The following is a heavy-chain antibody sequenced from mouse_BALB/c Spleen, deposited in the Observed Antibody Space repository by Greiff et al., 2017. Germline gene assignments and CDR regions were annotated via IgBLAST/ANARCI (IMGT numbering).Heavy chain of an antibody. D-gene: IGHD1-1*01. J-gene: IGHJ1*01. CDR3: AKDYGSSWYFAV. CDR1: GFNIKDTY. CDR2: IDPANGNT. Sequence: VQLQQSGAELVKPGASVKLSCTASGFNIKDTYMPWVKQRPDQGLEWIGRIDPANGNTKYDPKFQGKATITADTSSNTAYLQLSSLTSEDTAVYYCAKDYGSSWYFAVWGAGTTVTVAS. V-gene: IGHV14-3*02.